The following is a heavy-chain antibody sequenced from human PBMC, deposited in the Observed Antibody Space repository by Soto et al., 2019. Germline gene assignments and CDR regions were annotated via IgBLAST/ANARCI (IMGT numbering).Heavy chain of an antibody. V-gene: IGHV1-69*13. D-gene: IGHD6-13*01. CDR3: ARDGPIAAAGRENYYYYGMAV. CDR1: GGTFSSYA. Sequence: SVKVSCKASGGTFSSYAISWVRQAPGQGLEWMGGIIPIFGTANYAQKFQGRVTITADESTSTAYMELSSLRSEDTAVYYCARDGPIAAAGRENYYYYGMAVWGQGTTVTVSS. CDR2: IIPIFGTA. J-gene: IGHJ6*02.